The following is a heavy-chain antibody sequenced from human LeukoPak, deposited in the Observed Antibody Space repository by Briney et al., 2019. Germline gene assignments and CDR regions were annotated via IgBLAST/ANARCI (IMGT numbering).Heavy chain of an antibody. J-gene: IGHJ4*02. CDR1: GGSISSSSYY. Sequence: SETLSLTCTVSGGSISSSSYYWGWIRQPQGKGLEWIGGIYYSGSTYYNPSLKSRVTISVDTSKNQFSLKLSSVTAADTAVYYCARIGTDWSGYYYFDYWGQGTLVTVSS. CDR2: IYYSGST. D-gene: IGHD3-3*01. CDR3: ARIGTDWSGYYYFDY. V-gene: IGHV4-39*07.